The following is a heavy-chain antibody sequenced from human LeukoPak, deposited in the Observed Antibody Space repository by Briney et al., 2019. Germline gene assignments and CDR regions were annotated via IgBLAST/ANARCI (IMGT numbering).Heavy chain of an antibody. J-gene: IGHJ4*02. CDR3: ARDRTVDYGDYFFDY. CDR1: GGSISSYY. CDR2: IYYSGST. V-gene: IGHV4-59*01. Sequence: SGTLSLTCTVSGGSISSYYWSWIRQPPGKGLEWIGYIYYSGSTNYNPSLKSRVTISVDTSKNQFSLKLSSVTAADTAVYYCARDRTVDYGDYFFDYWGQGTLVTVSS. D-gene: IGHD4-17*01.